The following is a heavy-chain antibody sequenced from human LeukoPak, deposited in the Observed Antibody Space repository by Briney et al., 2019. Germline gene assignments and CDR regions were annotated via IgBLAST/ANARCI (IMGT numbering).Heavy chain of an antibody. CDR2: LKSTPDGGTT. CDR3: TTGLWELPTVDAFDI. V-gene: IGHV3-15*01. J-gene: IGHJ3*02. D-gene: IGHD1-26*01. CDR1: GFTFTYAW. Sequence: GGSLRLSCAASGFTFTYAWMSWVRQAPGKGLEWVGRLKSTPDGGTTDYAASVKGRFTISRDDSKNTLYLQMNSLKTEDTAVYYCTTGLWELPTVDAFDIWGQGTMVTVSS.